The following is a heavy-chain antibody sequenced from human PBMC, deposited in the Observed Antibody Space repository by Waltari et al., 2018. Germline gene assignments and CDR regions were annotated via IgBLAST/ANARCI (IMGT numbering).Heavy chain of an antibody. J-gene: IGHJ6*03. CDR3: ARRSPRVVPAAIVWSYYYYYMDV. V-gene: IGHV1-18*01. CDR1: GYTFTSYG. Sequence: QVQLVQSGAEVKKPGASVKVSCKASGYTFTSYGISWVRQAPGQGLEWMGWISAYNGNTNYAQKLQGRVTMTTDTSTSTAYMELRSLRSDDTAVYYCARRSPRVVPAAIVWSYYYYYMDVWGKGTTVTISS. D-gene: IGHD2-2*02. CDR2: ISAYNGNT.